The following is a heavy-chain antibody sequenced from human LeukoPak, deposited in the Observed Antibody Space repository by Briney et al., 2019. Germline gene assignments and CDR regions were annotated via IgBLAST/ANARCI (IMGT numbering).Heavy chain of an antibody. CDR2: MYSGGAT. CDR1: GVTVSSSY. V-gene: IGHV3-66*01. Sequence: GGSLRLSCAASGVTVSSSYMSWVRQAPGKGLEWVSIMYSGGATDYADSVKGRFTISRDNSKNTLYLQMDSLRAEDTAVYYCARDPSPFYGDYGYWGQGTLVTVSS. D-gene: IGHD4-17*01. J-gene: IGHJ4*02. CDR3: ARDPSPFYGDYGY.